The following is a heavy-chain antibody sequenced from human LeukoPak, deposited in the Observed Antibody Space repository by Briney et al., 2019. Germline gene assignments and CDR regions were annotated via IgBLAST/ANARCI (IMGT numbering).Heavy chain of an antibody. V-gene: IGHV4-4*07. CDR3: ARFRITMVRGVIHYFDY. Sequence: PSETLSLTCTVSGGSISSYYWSWIRQPAGKGLEWIGRIYTSGSTNYNPSLKSRVTMSVDTSKNQFSLKLSSVTAADTAVYYCARFRITMVRGVIHYFDYWGQGTLVTVSS. D-gene: IGHD3-10*01. CDR2: IYTSGST. CDR1: GGSISSYY. J-gene: IGHJ4*02.